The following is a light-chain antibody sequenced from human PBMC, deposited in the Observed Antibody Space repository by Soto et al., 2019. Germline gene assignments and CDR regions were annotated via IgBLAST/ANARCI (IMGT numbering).Light chain of an antibody. CDR1: QRVSSSY. Sequence: ELVLTQSPGTLSLSPGERATLSCRASQRVSSSYLGWYQQKPGQAPRLLIYGASSTATGIPARFSGSGSGTDFTLTISRLEPEEFAGYYCQQYGSSPYTFGKGTKLEIK. V-gene: IGKV3-20*01. CDR3: QQYGSSPYT. J-gene: IGKJ2*01. CDR2: GAS.